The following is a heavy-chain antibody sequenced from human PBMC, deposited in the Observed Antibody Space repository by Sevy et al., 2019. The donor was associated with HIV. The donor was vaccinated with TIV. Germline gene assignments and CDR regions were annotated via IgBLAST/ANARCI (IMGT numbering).Heavy chain of an antibody. CDR3: ARPYRTDPFYYSGSGGYYYPSYFDY. J-gene: IGHJ4*02. Sequence: GESLKISCAASGFTFSNYWMSWVRQAPGKGLEWVANIKQDGSEKYYVDSVKGRFTISRDNAKNSLYLQMNSLRAEDTALYYCARPYRTDPFYYSGSGGYYYPSYFDYWGQGTLVTVSS. D-gene: IGHD3-22*01. CDR2: IKQDGSEK. CDR1: GFTFSNYW. V-gene: IGHV3-7*01.